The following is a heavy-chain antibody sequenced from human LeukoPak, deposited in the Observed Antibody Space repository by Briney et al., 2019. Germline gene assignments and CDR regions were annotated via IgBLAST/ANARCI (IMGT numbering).Heavy chain of an antibody. D-gene: IGHD5-24*01. CDR1: GYTFTDYY. J-gene: IGHJ4*02. V-gene: IGHV1-18*04. Sequence: ASVKVSCKASGYTFTDYYMHWVRQAPGQGLEWMGWISPYNGNTNYAQKLQGRGTMTTDTSTTTAYMELRSLRSDDTAVYYCAREMATIVNQFDYWGQGTLVTVSS. CDR3: AREMATIVNQFDY. CDR2: ISPYNGNT.